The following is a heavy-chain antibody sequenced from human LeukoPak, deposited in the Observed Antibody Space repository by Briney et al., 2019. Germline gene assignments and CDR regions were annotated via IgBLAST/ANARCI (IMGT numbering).Heavy chain of an antibody. CDR3: ARTGGYSPVSHYYYYYMDV. Sequence: GASVKVSCRASGYTFTGYYMHWVRQAPGQGLEWMGRFDPDSGATNYAQKFQGRVTMTRNTSISTAYMELSSLRSDDTAVYYCARTGGYSPVSHYYYYYMDVWGYGTTVTVSS. CDR1: GYTFTGYY. V-gene: IGHV1-2*06. CDR2: FDPDSGAT. J-gene: IGHJ6*03. D-gene: IGHD5-18*01.